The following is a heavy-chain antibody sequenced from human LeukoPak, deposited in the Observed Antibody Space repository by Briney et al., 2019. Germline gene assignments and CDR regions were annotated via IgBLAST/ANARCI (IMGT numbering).Heavy chain of an antibody. V-gene: IGHV3-21*05. CDR2: ISSSSGYK. Sequence: PGGSLRLSCAASGFTFSSYAMSWVRQTPEKGLEWLSYISSSSGYKNYADSLKGRFTISRDNAKNSVYLQMNSLSAEDTAVYYCARQGLYDSSDFWTFQHWGQGTLVTVSS. D-gene: IGHD3/OR15-3a*01. J-gene: IGHJ1*01. CDR3: ARQGLYDSSDFWTFQH. CDR1: GFTFSSYA.